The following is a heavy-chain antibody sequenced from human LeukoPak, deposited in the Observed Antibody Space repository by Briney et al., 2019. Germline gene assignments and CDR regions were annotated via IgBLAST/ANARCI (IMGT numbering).Heavy chain of an antibody. Sequence: GGSLRLSCAASGFTFSSYAMSWVRQAPGKGLEWVSAISGSGGSTYYADSVKGRFTISRDNSKNTLYLQMNSLRAEDTAVYYCAKDPRITMIVVVILGWFDPWGQGTLVTVSS. CDR1: GFTFSSYA. CDR3: AKDPRITMIVVVILGWFDP. V-gene: IGHV3-23*01. CDR2: ISGSGGST. D-gene: IGHD3-22*01. J-gene: IGHJ5*02.